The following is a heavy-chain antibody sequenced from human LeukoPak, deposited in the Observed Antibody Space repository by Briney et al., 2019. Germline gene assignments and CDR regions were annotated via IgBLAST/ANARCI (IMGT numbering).Heavy chain of an antibody. J-gene: IGHJ5*02. D-gene: IGHD6-6*01. CDR1: GFTFSSYS. V-gene: IGHV3-53*01. Sequence: GGSLRLSCAASGFTFSSYSMNWVRQAPGKGLEWVSVIYSGGSTYYADSVKGRFTISRDNSKNTLYLQMNSLRAEDTAVYYCARVLTSSSSLSWGQGTLVTVSS. CDR3: ARVLTSSSSLS. CDR2: IYSGGST.